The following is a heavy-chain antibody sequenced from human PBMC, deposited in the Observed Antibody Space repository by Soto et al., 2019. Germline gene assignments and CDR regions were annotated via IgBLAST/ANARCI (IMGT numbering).Heavy chain of an antibody. Sequence: SETLSLTCTVSGGSIRSGDYYWSWIRQPPGKGLEWMGYIYYDGSTYYNPSLKSRVTISVDTSKNQFSLKLSSVTAADTAVYYCARRSPGGLPGSYYYGMDVWGQGTTVTVSS. D-gene: IGHD3-10*01. CDR2: IYYDGST. CDR1: GGSIRSGDYY. V-gene: IGHV4-30-4*01. CDR3: ARRSPGGLPGSYYYGMDV. J-gene: IGHJ6*02.